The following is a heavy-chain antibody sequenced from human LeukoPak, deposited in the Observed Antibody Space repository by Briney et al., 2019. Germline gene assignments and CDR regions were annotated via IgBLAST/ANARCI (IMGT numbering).Heavy chain of an antibody. CDR1: GYSTSSGYY. Sequence: PWETLSLTCAVSGYSTSSGYYWGWIRQPPGKGLEWIGSIYHSGSTYYNPSLKSRVTISVDTSKNQFSLKLSSVTAADTAVYYCARLAAYSSSWYDYWGQGTLVTVSS. J-gene: IGHJ4*02. V-gene: IGHV4-38-2*01. CDR2: IYHSGST. CDR3: ARLAAYSSSWYDY. D-gene: IGHD6-13*01.